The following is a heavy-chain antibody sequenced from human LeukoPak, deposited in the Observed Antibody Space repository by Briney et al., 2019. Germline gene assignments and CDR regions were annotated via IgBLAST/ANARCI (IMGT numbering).Heavy chain of an antibody. Sequence: GASVKVSCKASGGTFSSYAISWVRQAPGQGLEWMGGIIPIFGTANYAQKFQGRVTITADESTSTAYMELSSLRSEDTAVYYCARGRGYCSSTSCSDAFDIWGQGTMVTVSS. CDR3: ARGRGYCSSTSCSDAFDI. D-gene: IGHD2-2*01. V-gene: IGHV1-69*13. J-gene: IGHJ3*02. CDR1: GGTFSSYA. CDR2: IIPIFGTA.